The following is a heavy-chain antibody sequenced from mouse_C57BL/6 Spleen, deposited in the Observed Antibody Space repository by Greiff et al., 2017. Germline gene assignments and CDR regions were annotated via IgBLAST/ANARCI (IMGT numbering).Heavy chain of an antibody. CDR2: IWGVGST. CDR3: AILFYVYDGSYYSMDY. V-gene: IGHV2-6*01. CDR1: GFSLTSYG. D-gene: IGHD2-2*01. J-gene: IGHJ4*01. Sequence: VKLVESGPGLVAPSQSLSITCTVSGFSLTSYGVDWVRQSPGKGLEWLGVIWGVGSTNYNSALKSRLSISKDNSKSQVFLKMNSLQTDDTAMYYCAILFYVYDGSYYSMDYWGQGTSVTVSS.